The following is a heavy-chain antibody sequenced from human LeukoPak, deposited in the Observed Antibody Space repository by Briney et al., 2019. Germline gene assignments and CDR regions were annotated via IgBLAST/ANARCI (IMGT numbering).Heavy chain of an antibody. CDR3: ARQMAPTAYPWYFHH. CDR2: IYPGDSDT. V-gene: IGHV5-51*01. CDR1: GYSFTNHW. J-gene: IGHJ1*01. D-gene: IGHD1-1*01. Sequence: PGESLKISCKASGYSFTNHWIGWVRQMPGNGLEWMGIIYPGDSDTKYSPSFQGQVTISADKSISTAFLQWGSLKASDSAMYYCARQMAPTAYPWYFHHWGQGTLVTVSS.